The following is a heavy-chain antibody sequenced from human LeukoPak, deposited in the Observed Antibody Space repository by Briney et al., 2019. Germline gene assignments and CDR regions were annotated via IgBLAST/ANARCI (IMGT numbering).Heavy chain of an antibody. V-gene: IGHV1-46*01. CDR2: INPSGGST. D-gene: IGHD3-10*01. CDR1: GYTFTSYY. J-gene: IGHJ5*02. Sequence: GASVKVSCKASGYTFTSYYMHWVRQAPGQGLEWMGIINPSGGSTSYAQKFQGRVTMTRDTSTSTVYMELSSLRSEDTAVYYCASNTMVRGVIRGWFDPWGQGTLVTVSS. CDR3: ASNTMVRGVIRGWFDP.